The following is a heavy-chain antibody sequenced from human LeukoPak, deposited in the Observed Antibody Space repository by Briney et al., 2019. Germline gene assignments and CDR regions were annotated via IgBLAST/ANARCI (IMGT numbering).Heavy chain of an antibody. CDR2: ISSSGSTI. Sequence: GGSLRLSCAASGFTFSDYYMSWIRQAPGKGLEWVSYISSSGSTIYYADSVKGRFTISRDNAKNSLYLQMNSLRAEDTAVYYCAKASGILEWLLDYWGQGTLVTVSS. J-gene: IGHJ4*02. V-gene: IGHV3-11*01. CDR1: GFTFSDYY. D-gene: IGHD3-3*01. CDR3: AKASGILEWLLDY.